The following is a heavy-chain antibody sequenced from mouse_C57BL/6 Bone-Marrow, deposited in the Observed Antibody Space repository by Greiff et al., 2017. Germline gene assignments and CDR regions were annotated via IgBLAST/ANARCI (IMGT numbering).Heavy chain of an antibody. D-gene: IGHD1-1*01. Sequence: EVLGVESGGGLVKPGGSLKLSCAASGFTFSSYAMSWVRQTPEKRLAWVATISDGGSYTYYPDNVKGRFTISRDNAKNNLYLQMSHLKSEDTAMYYCARDQDGSSYWYFDVWGTGTTVTVSS. CDR2: ISDGGSYT. CDR1: GFTFSSYA. J-gene: IGHJ1*03. CDR3: ARDQDGSSYWYFDV. V-gene: IGHV5-4*01.